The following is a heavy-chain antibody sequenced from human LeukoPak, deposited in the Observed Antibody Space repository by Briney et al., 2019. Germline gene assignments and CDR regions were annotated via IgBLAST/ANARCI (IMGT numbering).Heavy chain of an antibody. D-gene: IGHD6-19*01. CDR1: GYTFTSYY. CDR2: INPSGGST. J-gene: IGHJ4*02. Sequence: AASVKVSFKASGYTFTSYYMHWVRQAPGQGLEWMGIINPSGGSTNYAQKFQGRVTMTRDMSTSTVYMELSSLRSEDTAVYYCARDGIAVAGIDYWGQGTLVTVSS. CDR3: ARDGIAVAGIDY. V-gene: IGHV1-46*01.